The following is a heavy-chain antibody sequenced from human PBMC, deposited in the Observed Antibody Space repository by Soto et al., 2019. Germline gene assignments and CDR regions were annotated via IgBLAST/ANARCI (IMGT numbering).Heavy chain of an antibody. D-gene: IGHD1-26*01. J-gene: IGHJ4*02. V-gene: IGHV1-18*01. CDR2: ISAYNGNT. Sequence: QVQLVQSGAEVKKPGASVKVSCKASGYTFPSYGISWVRQAPGQGLEWMGWISAYNGNTKYAQKLQGRVTMTTDTTTSTAYMEPRSLGSDDRAVYYCARDLGGSYNAPVDYWGQGTLVTVSS. CDR1: GYTFPSYG. CDR3: ARDLGGSYNAPVDY.